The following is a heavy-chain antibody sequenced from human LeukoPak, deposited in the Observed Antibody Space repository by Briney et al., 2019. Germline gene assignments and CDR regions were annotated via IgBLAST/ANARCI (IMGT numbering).Heavy chain of an antibody. D-gene: IGHD2-15*01. J-gene: IGHJ4*02. CDR2: ITGSGNDA. CDR1: GFTFSNYA. Sequence: GGSLRLSCAASGFTFSNYAMTWVRQAPGKGLEWVSTITGSGNDAYYADSVKGRFTISRDNSKNMLYLQMNSLRTEDTAVYYCARGATGLRIVGDDWGQGTLVTVSS. CDR3: ARGATGLRIVGDD. V-gene: IGHV3-23*01.